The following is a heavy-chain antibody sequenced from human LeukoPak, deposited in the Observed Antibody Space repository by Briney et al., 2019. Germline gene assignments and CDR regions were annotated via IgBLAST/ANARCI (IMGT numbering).Heavy chain of an antibody. J-gene: IGHJ1*01. CDR2: ISSSGSTI. Sequence: GGSLRLSCAASGFTFSSYEMNWVRQAPGKGLEWVSYISSSGSTIYYADSVKGRFTISRDNAKNSLYLQMNSLRAEDTAVYYCARSYGDYVEYFQHWGQGTLVTVSS. V-gene: IGHV3-48*03. CDR1: GFTFSSYE. D-gene: IGHD4-17*01. CDR3: ARSYGDYVEYFQH.